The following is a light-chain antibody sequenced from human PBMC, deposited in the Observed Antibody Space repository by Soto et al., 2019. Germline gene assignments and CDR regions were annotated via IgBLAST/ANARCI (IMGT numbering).Light chain of an antibody. CDR3: QHYNGYPQI. Sequence: DIQMTQSPSSLSASVGDRVTLTCRASQGISSSLAWFQQKPGKAPKTLIYAASSLHSGVPSRFSGSGSGTDFTLTISSLQPEDFATYYCQHYNGYPQIFGQGTRLEIK. CDR2: AAS. V-gene: IGKV1-16*01. CDR1: QGISSS. J-gene: IGKJ5*01.